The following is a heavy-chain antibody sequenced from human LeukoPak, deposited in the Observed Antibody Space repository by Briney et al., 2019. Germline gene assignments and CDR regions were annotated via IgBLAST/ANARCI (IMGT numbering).Heavy chain of an antibody. Sequence: GESLKISCKGSGYSFNNYWIGWVRQMPGKGLEWMGIMYPGDSDTRYSPSFQGQVTISADKSISTAYLQVSSLKASDTATYYRARLDPGSNPPVWDYWGQGTLVTVSS. CDR1: GYSFNNYW. V-gene: IGHV5-51*01. J-gene: IGHJ4*02. CDR2: MYPGDSDT. D-gene: IGHD3-10*01. CDR3: ARLDPGSNPPVWDY.